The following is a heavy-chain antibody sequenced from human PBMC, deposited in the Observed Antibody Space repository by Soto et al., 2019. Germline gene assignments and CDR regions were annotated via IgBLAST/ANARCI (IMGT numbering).Heavy chain of an antibody. V-gene: IGHV1-69*13. CDR2: IIPIFGTA. Sequence: ASVKVSCKASGGTFSSYAISWVRQAPGQGLEWMGGIIPIFGTANYAQKFQGRVTITADESTSTAYMELSSLRSEDTAVYYCARVRRPGIAVADLDFDYWGQGTLVTVSS. J-gene: IGHJ4*02. D-gene: IGHD6-19*01. CDR1: GGTFSSYA. CDR3: ARVRRPGIAVADLDFDY.